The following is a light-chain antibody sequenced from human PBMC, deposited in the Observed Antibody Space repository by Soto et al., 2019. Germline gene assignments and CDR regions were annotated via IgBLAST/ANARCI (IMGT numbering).Light chain of an antibody. Sequence: SYELTQPPSVSVAPGQTDRIACGGNNIGSKSVHWYQQKPGQAPVLVVYDDNDRPSGIPERFSGSNSGNTATLTISSVEAGDEADYYCQVWDSSSDHVVFGGGTKVTVL. V-gene: IGLV3-21*02. CDR2: DDN. CDR1: NIGSKS. CDR3: QVWDSSSDHVV. J-gene: IGLJ2*01.